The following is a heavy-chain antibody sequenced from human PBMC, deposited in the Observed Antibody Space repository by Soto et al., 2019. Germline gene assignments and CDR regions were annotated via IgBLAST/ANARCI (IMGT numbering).Heavy chain of an antibody. Sequence: GGSLRHSCAYSGFAYSSYGMSWIRQAPGKGLEWVSAISGSGGSTYYADSVKGRFTISSDNSKNTLYLQMNSLRAEDTAVYYCALWVVAATHFDYWGQGTLVTVSS. V-gene: IGHV3-23*01. CDR1: GFAYSSYG. CDR2: ISGSGGST. CDR3: ALWVVAATHFDY. D-gene: IGHD2-15*01. J-gene: IGHJ4*02.